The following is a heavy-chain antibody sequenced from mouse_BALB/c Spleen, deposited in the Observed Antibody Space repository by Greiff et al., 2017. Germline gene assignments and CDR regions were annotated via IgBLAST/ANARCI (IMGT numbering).Heavy chain of an antibody. CDR1: GYSFTGYN. V-gene: IGHV1-39*01. Sequence: EVKLVESGPELVKPGASVKISCTASGYSFTGYNMNWVKQSNGKSLEWIGNIDPYYGGTSYNQKFKGKATLTVDKSSSTAYMQRKSLTSEDSAVYYCASSPYYDYTGWFAYWGQGTLVTVSA. CDR3: ASSPYYDYTGWFAY. D-gene: IGHD2-4*01. CDR2: IDPYYGGT. J-gene: IGHJ3*01.